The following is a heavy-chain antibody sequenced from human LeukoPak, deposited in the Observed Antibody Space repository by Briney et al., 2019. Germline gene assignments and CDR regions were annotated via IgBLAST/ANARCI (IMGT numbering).Heavy chain of an antibody. D-gene: IGHD6-19*01. V-gene: IGHV3-7*01. CDR2: IKQDGSEK. Sequence: GGSLRLSCAASGFTFSSYWMSWVRQAPGKGLEWVANIKQDGSEKYYVDSVKGRFTISRDNAKNSLYLQMNSLRAEDTAVYYCARDSYGIAVASQNWFDPWGQGTLVTVS. CDR3: ARDSYGIAVASQNWFDP. CDR1: GFTFSSYW. J-gene: IGHJ5*02.